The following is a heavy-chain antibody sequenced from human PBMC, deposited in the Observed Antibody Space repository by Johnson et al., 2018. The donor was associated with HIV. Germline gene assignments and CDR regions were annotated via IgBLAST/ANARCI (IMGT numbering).Heavy chain of an antibody. CDR3: ARGLHTGYCSGGSCYGARAFDI. CDR1: GFTFSSYA. J-gene: IGHJ3*02. CDR2: ISYDGSST. D-gene: IGHD2-15*01. V-gene: IGHV3-30*04. Sequence: QELLVESGGGVVQPGRSLRLSCAASGFTFSSYAMHWVRQAPGKGLEWVAVISYDGSSTSYADSVKGRFTISRDNAKNTLYLQMNSLRAEDTAVYYCARGLHTGYCSGGSCYGARAFDIWGQGTMVTVSS.